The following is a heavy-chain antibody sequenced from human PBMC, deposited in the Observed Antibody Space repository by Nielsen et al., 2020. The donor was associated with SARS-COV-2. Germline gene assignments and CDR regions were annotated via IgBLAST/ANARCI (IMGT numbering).Heavy chain of an antibody. J-gene: IGHJ4*02. D-gene: IGHD3-22*01. CDR3: TGNYYDSSGYKYYFDY. CDR1: GFTFGDYA. V-gene: IGHV3-49*04. Sequence: GESLKISCTASGFTFGDYAMSWVRQAPGKGLEWVGFIRSKAYGGTTEYAASVKGRFTISRDDSKSIAYLQMNSLKTEDTAVYYCTGNYYDSSGYKYYFDYWGQGTLVTVSS. CDR2: IRSKAYGGTT.